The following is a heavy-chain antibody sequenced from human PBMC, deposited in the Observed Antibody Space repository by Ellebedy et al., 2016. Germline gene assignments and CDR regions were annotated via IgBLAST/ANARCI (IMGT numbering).Heavy chain of an antibody. D-gene: IGHD5-24*01. CDR1: GFTFSSYW. CDR3: ASDGYNGHYFDY. CDR2: IKQDGSEK. J-gene: IGHJ4*02. V-gene: IGHV3-7*03. Sequence: GESLKISXAASGFTFSSYWMSWVRQAPGKGLEWVANIKQDGSEKYYVDSVKGRFTISRDNAKNSLYLQMNSLRAEDTAVYYCASDGYNGHYFDYWGQGTLVTVSS.